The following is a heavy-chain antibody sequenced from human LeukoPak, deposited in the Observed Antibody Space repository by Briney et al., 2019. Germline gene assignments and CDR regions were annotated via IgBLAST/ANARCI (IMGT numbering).Heavy chain of an antibody. CDR1: GGSISSGSYY. CDR3: ARTRYYYGSRSYGAPYYFDY. J-gene: IGHJ4*02. D-gene: IGHD3-10*01. V-gene: IGHV4-39*01. CDR2: IYYSGST. Sequence: SETLSLTCTVSGGSISSGSYYWSWIRQPAGKGLEWIGSIYYSGSTYYNPSLKNRLTISVDTSKNQFSLKLSSVTAADTAVYYCARTRYYYGSRSYGAPYYFDYWGQGTLVTVSS.